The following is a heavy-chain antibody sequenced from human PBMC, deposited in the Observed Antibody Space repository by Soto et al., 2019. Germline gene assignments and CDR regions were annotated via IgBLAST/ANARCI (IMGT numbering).Heavy chain of an antibody. CDR1: GFTFSSYA. CDR2: ISGSGANT. V-gene: IGHV3-23*01. J-gene: IGHJ6*03. D-gene: IGHD2-2*01. Sequence: EVQLLESGGGLVQPGGSLRLSCAASGFTFSSYAMSWVRQAPGKGPEWVSAISGSGANTYYADSVKGRFTISRDNSKNTLHLQINSLRAEDTAVYYCAKGGVVVVPDMDVWGKGTTVTVSS. CDR3: AKGGVVVVPDMDV.